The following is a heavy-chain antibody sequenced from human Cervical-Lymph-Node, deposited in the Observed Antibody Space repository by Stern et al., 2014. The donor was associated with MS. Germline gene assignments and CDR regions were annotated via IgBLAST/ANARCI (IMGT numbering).Heavy chain of an antibody. J-gene: IGHJ5*02. CDR3: ARGATQAFDP. CDR2: IFSSGST. Sequence: QEQLQESGPGLVKPSETLSLTCTVSGGSISSYSWSWIRQPPGQGLEWIGCIFSSGSTNYNPARKSRVTISVDTSKNQFSLKLSSVTAADTAVYYCARGATQAFDPWGQGTLVTVSS. CDR1: GGSISSYS. V-gene: IGHV4-59*01.